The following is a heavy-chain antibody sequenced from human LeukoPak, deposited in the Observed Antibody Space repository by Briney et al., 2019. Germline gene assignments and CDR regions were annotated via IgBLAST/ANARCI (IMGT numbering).Heavy chain of an antibody. D-gene: IGHD3-3*01. CDR3: ARDRRGTIFGVVTERPYYYYYYYMDV. V-gene: IGHV1-69*05. CDR2: IIPIFGTA. J-gene: IGHJ6*03. Sequence: SVKVSCKASGGTFSSYAISWVRQAPGQGLEWMGRIIPIFGTANYAQKFQGRVTITTDESTSTAYMELSSLRSEDTAVYYCARDRRGTIFGVVTERPYYYYYYYMDVWGKGTAVTVSS. CDR1: GGTFSSYA.